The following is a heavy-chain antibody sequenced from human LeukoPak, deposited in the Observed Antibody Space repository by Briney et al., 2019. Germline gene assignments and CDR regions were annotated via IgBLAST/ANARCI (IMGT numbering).Heavy chain of an antibody. CDR1: SGSVNNNAYY. CDR2: VYYSGIT. D-gene: IGHD4-11*01. J-gene: IGHJ4*02. V-gene: IGHV4-39*01. CDR3: ARSDYSGYFDY. Sequence: SETLSLTCTVSSGSVNNNAYYWGWVRQPPGKGLEYIGNVYYSGITYYNPSLQSRVTISVDTSNNQFSLKLSSVTAADTAVYYCARSDYSGYFDYWGQGTLVSVSS.